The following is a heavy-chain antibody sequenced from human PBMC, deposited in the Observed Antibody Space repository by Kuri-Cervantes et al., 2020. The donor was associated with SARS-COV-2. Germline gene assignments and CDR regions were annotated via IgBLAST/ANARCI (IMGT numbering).Heavy chain of an antibody. J-gene: IGHJ4*02. Sequence: GGSLRLSCAVSGFTFSSYAMSWVRQAPGKGLEWVSAISGSGGSTYYADSVKGRFTISRDNSKNTLYLQMNSLRAEDTAVYYCAKTTMVRGVIISGWIDYWGQGTLVTVSS. CDR1: GFTFSSYA. CDR2: ISGSGGST. V-gene: IGHV3-23*01. CDR3: AKTTMVRGVIISGWIDY. D-gene: IGHD3-10*01.